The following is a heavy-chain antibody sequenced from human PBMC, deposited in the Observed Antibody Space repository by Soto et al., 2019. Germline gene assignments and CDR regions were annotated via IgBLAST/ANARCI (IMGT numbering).Heavy chain of an antibody. CDR3: ARGGGNSDWYSAFDI. J-gene: IGHJ3*02. CDR1: GFTFSTYW. CDR2: INSDGSTT. Sequence: EVQLVESGGGLVQPGGSLRLSCGATGFTFSTYWLHWVRQAPGKGLVWVSRINSDGSTTNYADSVKGRFTISRDNAKNTLYLQMNSLRAEDTAVYYCARGGGNSDWYSAFDIWGQGTMVTVSS. V-gene: IGHV3-74*01. D-gene: IGHD6-19*01.